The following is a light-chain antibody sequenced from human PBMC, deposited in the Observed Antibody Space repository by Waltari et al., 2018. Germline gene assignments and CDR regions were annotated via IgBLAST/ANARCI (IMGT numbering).Light chain of an antibody. J-gene: IGLJ2*01. CDR2: ACT. Sequence: QSALTQPASVSGSPGQSITTSCTGSSTDLGRSPLVAWYPHHPYKAPKPLIYACTGRPSGIPHRFSGSKSGNTASLTISTLQAEDEADYYCFSYADGRSLVFGGGTKLTVL. CDR3: FSYADGRSLV. V-gene: IGLV2-23*01. CDR1: STDLGRSPL.